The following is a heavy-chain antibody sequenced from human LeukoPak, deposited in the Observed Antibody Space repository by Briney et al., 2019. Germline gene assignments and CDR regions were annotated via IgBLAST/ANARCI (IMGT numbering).Heavy chain of an antibody. CDR2: ISGSGGST. Sequence: GGSLRLSCAASGFTFSSYEMNWVRQAPGKGLEWVSAISGSGGSTYYADSVKGRFTISRDNSKNTLYLQMNSLRAEDTAVYYCAKAYYGNYYMDVWGKGTTVTVSS. V-gene: IGHV3-23*01. CDR1: GFTFSSYE. CDR3: AKAYYGNYYMDV. J-gene: IGHJ6*03.